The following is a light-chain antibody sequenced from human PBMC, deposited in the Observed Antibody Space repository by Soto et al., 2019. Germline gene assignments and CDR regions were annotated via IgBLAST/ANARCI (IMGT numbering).Light chain of an antibody. J-gene: IGLJ1*01. CDR3: SSYAGSTRYV. V-gene: IGLV2-8*01. CDR1: SSDIGSYNY. CDR2: EVS. Sequence: QSLLTQPPSASGSPGQSVTISCTGSSSDIGSYNYVSWYQQHPGKAPKLMIYEVSKRPSGVPDRFSGSKSGNTASLTVSGLQTEDEADYYCSSYAGSTRYVFGTGTKVTV.